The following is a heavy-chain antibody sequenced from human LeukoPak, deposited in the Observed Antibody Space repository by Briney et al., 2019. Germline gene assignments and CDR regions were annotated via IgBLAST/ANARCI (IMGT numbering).Heavy chain of an antibody. V-gene: IGHV3-43*01. CDR2: ISWDGGST. J-gene: IGHJ3*02. CDR3: ANFGVAGVATIGGFFKQAAPNGDYPI. D-gene: IGHD5-12*01. CDR1: GFTFDDYT. Sequence: PGGSLRLSCAASGFTFDDYTMHWVRQAPGKGLEWVSLISWDGGSTYYADSVKGRFTISRDNSKNSLYLQMNSLRAEDTALYYCANFGVAGVATIGGFFKQAAPNGDYPIWGQGTMVTVSS.